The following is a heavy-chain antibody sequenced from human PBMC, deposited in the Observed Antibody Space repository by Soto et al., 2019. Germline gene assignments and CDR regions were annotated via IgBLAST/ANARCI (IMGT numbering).Heavy chain of an antibody. CDR1: GDSISSYY. D-gene: IGHD1-20*01. V-gene: IGHV4-59*01. Sequence: SETLSLTCTVSGDSISSYYWSWIRQPPGKGLEWIGYIYYTGSTNYNPSLKSRVTISVDTSKNQFSLKLNSVIAADTAVYFCARVSWDRGIISNPFAIWGQGTTVPVSS. CDR2: IYYTGST. CDR3: ARVSWDRGIISNPFAI. J-gene: IGHJ3*02.